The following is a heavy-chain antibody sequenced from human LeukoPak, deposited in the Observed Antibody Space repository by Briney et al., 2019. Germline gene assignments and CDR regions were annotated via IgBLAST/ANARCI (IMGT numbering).Heavy chain of an antibody. CDR3: AREGITMVRGVMNNPFDY. J-gene: IGHJ4*02. V-gene: IGHV1-2*02. CDR1: GYTFTGYY. CDR2: INPNSGGT. D-gene: IGHD3-10*01. Sequence: ASVKVSCKASGYTFTGYYMHWVRQAPGQGLEWMGWINPNSGGTNYAQKFQGRVTMTRDTSISTAYMELSRLRSDDTAVYYCAREGITMVRGVMNNPFDYWGQGTLVTVSS.